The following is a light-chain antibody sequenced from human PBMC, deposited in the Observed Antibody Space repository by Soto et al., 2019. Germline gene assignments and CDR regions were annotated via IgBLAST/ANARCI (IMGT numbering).Light chain of an antibody. V-gene: IGKV3-15*01. J-gene: IGKJ2*02. CDR1: QSVSRF. CDR3: QQYDNWPPCT. CDR2: DTS. Sequence: EIVMTQSPATLSVSPGERVTLSCRASQSVSRFLAWYQQRPGQAPRLLIYDTSTRATGVPARFSGSGSGTEFSLPISSLQSEDFAVYYCQQYDNWPPCTFGQGTKLDVK.